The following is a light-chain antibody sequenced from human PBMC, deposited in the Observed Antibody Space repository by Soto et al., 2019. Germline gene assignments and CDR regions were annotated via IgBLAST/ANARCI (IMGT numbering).Light chain of an antibody. CDR3: SSYASSSTWV. CDR1: SSDVGGYTY. V-gene: IGLV2-14*01. J-gene: IGLJ3*02. CDR2: EVS. Sequence: QSALTQPASVSGSPGQSITISCTGTSSDVGGYTYVSWYQQHTGKAPNLMIYEVSCRPSGVSNRFSGSKSANTAFLTISGLQAEDEDDYSCSSYASSSTWVFGGGTKLTVL.